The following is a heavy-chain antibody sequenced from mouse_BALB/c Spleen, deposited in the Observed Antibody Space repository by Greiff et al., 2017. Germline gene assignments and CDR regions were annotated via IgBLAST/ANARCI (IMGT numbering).Heavy chain of an antibody. CDR1: GFNIKDTY. Sequence: DVKLQESGAELVKPGASVKLSCTASGFNIKDTYMHWVKQRPEQGLEWIGRIDPANGNTKYDPKFQGKATITADTSSNTAYLQLSSLTSEDTAVYYCARRYGSNAMDYWGQGTSVTVSS. J-gene: IGHJ4*01. CDR2: IDPANGNT. D-gene: IGHD1-1*01. V-gene: IGHV14-3*02. CDR3: ARRYGSNAMDY.